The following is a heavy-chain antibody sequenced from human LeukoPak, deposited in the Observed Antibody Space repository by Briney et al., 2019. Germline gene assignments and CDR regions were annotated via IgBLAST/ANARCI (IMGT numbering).Heavy chain of an antibody. CDR3: DLRDNWGLFDY. CDR1: GFTFNSYA. J-gene: IGHJ4*02. CDR2: ISGSGDGT. V-gene: IGHV3-23*01. D-gene: IGHD7-27*01. Sequence: GGSLRLSCAASGFTFNSYAMSWVRQAPGKGLEWVSAISGSGDGTYYADSVKGRFTTSRDNSKNTLYLQMNSLRAEDTAVYYCDLRDNWGLFDYWGQGTLVTVSS.